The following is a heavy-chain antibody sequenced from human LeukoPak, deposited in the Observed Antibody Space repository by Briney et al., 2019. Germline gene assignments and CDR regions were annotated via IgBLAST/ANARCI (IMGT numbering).Heavy chain of an antibody. CDR2: ITSSSNYI. D-gene: IGHD3-10*01. V-gene: IGHV3-21*03. J-gene: IGHJ4*02. Sequence: GGSLRLSCAASGFTFSSYNMNWVRQAPGKGLEWVSSITSSSNYIYYADSVKGRFTISRDNAKNSLYLQMNSLRAEDTTVYYCARDCWDYGSGSYCGIDYWGQGTLITVSS. CDR3: ARDCWDYGSGSYCGIDY. CDR1: GFTFSSYN.